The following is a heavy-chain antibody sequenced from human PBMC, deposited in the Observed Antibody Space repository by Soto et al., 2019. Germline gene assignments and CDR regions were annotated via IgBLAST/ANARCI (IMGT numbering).Heavy chain of an antibody. CDR1: GYTFTRYG. CDR2: ISGYNGDT. D-gene: IGHD2-8*01. CDR3: AKNGQPPYYYYGLDV. V-gene: IGHV1-18*01. Sequence: ASVKVSCKASGYTFTRYGISWVRQAPGQGLEWMGWISGYNGDTNYAQKFQGRVSMTIDTSTTTAYMESRSLRSDDTAVYYCAKNGQPPYYYYGLDVWGQGTKVTVSS. J-gene: IGHJ6*02.